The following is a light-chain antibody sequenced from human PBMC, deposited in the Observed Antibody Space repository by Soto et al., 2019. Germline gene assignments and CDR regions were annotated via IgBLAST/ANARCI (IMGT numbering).Light chain of an antibody. CDR1: SSNIGNNY. CDR3: GTWDSSLGAVV. CDR2: DNA. J-gene: IGLJ2*01. V-gene: IGLV1-51*01. Sequence: QSVLTQPPSVSAAPGQTVTISCSGSSSNIGNNYVSWYQHLPGAAPKLFLYDNAKRPSGIPDRFSGSKSGTSATLGITGLQTGDEAEYYCGTWDSSLGAVVFGGGTQLTVL.